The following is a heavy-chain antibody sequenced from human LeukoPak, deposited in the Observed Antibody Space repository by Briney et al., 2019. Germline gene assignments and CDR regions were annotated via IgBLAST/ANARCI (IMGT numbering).Heavy chain of an antibody. CDR3: ARATCNTDCAGFDP. Sequence: ASVKVSCKASGYTLTGYYIHWVRQAPGQGLEWMGWINPNGDGTNYAQNFQGRVTVTRDTSISTAYMELSRLRSDDMAVYYCARATCNTDCAGFDPWGQGTLVTVSS. CDR2: INPNGDGT. V-gene: IGHV1-2*02. CDR1: GYTLTGYY. J-gene: IGHJ5*02. D-gene: IGHD2/OR15-2a*01.